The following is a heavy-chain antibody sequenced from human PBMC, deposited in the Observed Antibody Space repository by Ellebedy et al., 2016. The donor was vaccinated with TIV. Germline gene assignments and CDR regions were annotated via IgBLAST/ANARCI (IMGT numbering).Heavy chain of an antibody. V-gene: IGHV3-23*01. Sequence: GGSLRLXXAGSGFSFSSYAMTWVRQAPGKGLDWVSAVSANGGSTYYADSVKGRFTISRDNAKNSLYLQMNSLRAEDTAVYYCVRAIGTSSSYWGQGTLVTVSS. CDR1: GFSFSSYA. CDR2: VSANGGST. J-gene: IGHJ4*02. CDR3: VRAIGTSSSY. D-gene: IGHD6-6*01.